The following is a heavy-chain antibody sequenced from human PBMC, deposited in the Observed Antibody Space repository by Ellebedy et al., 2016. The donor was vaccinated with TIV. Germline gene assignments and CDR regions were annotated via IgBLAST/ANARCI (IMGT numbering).Heavy chain of an antibody. V-gene: IGHV3-7*01. CDR1: GFTFSSYW. Sequence: GESLKISXAASGFTFSSYWMSWVRQAPGKGLEWVANIKQDGSEKYYVDSVKGRFTISRDNAKNSLYLQMNSLRAEDTAVYYCARDGDFGVVIIDYWGQGTLVTVSS. CDR3: ARDGDFGVVIIDY. J-gene: IGHJ4*02. CDR2: IKQDGSEK. D-gene: IGHD3-3*01.